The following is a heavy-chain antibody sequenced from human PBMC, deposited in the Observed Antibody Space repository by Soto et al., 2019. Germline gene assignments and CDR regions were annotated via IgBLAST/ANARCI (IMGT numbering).Heavy chain of an antibody. CDR3: ARGSSGWYRDY. CDR1: GGSVSSGSYY. D-gene: IGHD6-19*01. V-gene: IGHV4-61*01. CDR2: IYYSGST. J-gene: IGHJ4*02. Sequence: SETLSLTCTVSGGSVSSGSYYWSWIRQPPGKGLEWIGYIYYSGSTNYNPSLKSRVTISVDTSKNQFSLKLSSVTAADTAVYYCARGSSGWYRDYWGQGTLVTVSS.